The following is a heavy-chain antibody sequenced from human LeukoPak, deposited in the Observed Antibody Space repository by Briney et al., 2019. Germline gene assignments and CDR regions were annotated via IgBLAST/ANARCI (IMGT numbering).Heavy chain of an antibody. D-gene: IGHD4-23*01. CDR1: GYSFTNYW. V-gene: IGHV5-51*01. Sequence: GESLKISCKGPGYSFTNYWIGWVRRMPGKGLDWMGIIYPGDSDTRYSPSFRGQVTISADKSISTAYLQWSSLKASDTAMYYCARSDYGGNPRFDYWGQGTLVTVSS. CDR2: IYPGDSDT. CDR3: ARSDYGGNPRFDY. J-gene: IGHJ4*02.